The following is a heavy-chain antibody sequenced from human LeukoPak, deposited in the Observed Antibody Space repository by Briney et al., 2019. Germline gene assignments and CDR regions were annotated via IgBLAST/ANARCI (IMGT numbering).Heavy chain of an antibody. Sequence: GGSLRLSCAASGFTFSNYAMTWVRQAPGKGLEWVANIKQDGSEKYYVDSVKGRFTISRDNAKNSLYLQMNSLRAEDTAVYYCARDPDGWSDYWGQGTLVTVSS. J-gene: IGHJ4*02. V-gene: IGHV3-7*04. CDR3: ARDPDGWSDY. CDR2: IKQDGSEK. CDR1: GFTFSNYA. D-gene: IGHD6-19*01.